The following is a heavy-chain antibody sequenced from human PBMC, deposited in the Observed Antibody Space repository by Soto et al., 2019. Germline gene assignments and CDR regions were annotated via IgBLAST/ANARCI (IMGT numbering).Heavy chain of an antibody. Sequence: PSETLSLTCAVYGGSFSGYYWSWIRQPPGKGLEWIGEINHSGSTNYNPSLKSRVTISVDTSKNQFSLKLSSVTAADTAVYYCARGRLDYDSSENNNWFAPWGQGTLVT. J-gene: IGHJ5*02. CDR3: ARGRLDYDSSENNNWFAP. CDR2: INHSGST. V-gene: IGHV4-34*01. D-gene: IGHD3-22*01. CDR1: GGSFSGYY.